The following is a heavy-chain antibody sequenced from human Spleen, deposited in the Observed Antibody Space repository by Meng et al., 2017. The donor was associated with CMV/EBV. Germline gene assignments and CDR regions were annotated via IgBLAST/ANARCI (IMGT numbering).Heavy chain of an antibody. J-gene: IGHJ4*02. Sequence: KVSCKGLGYSFTTYWIGWVRQMPGKGLEWLGIIYPDDSDIRYSPSFQGQVTISADKSISTAYLQWSSLKASDTAMYYCARLWGGFDYWGQGTLVTVSS. CDR1: GYSFTTYW. CDR2: IYPDDSDI. D-gene: IGHD3-16*01. CDR3: ARLWGGFDY. V-gene: IGHV5-51*01.